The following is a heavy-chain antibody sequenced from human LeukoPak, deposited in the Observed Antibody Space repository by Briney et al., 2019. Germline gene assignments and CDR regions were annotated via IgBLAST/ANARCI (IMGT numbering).Heavy chain of an antibody. Sequence: SQTLSLTCAVSGGSISSGGYSWSWIRQPPGKGLEWIGYIYHSGSTYYNPSLKSRVTISVDRSKNRFSLKLSSVTAADTAVYYCARVGADYGDSYYFDYWGQGTLVTVSS. CDR3: ARVGADYGDSYYFDY. J-gene: IGHJ4*02. V-gene: IGHV4-30-2*01. D-gene: IGHD4-17*01. CDR1: GGSISSGGYS. CDR2: IYHSGST.